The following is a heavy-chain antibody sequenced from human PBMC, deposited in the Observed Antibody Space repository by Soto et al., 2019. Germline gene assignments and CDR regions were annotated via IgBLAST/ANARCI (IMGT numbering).Heavy chain of an antibody. J-gene: IGHJ5*02. CDR2: IYYSGST. D-gene: IGHD3-10*01. CDR3: AREKSVRRFGELFYWFDP. Sequence: PSETLSLTCTVSGGSISSGGYYWSWIRQHPGKGLEWIGYIYYSGSTYYNPSLKSRVTISVDTSKNQFSLKLSSVTAADTAVYYCAREKSVRRFGELFYWFDPWGQGTLVTVSS. V-gene: IGHV4-31*03. CDR1: GGSISSGGYY.